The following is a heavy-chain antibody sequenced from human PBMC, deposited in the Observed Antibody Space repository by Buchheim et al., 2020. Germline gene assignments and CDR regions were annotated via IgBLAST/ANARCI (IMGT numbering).Heavy chain of an antibody. J-gene: IGHJ4*02. Sequence: EAQLVESGGGLVQPGGSLRISCAASDFDFTSYDMNWVRQAPGKGLEWVAFITSGGFTTYYADSLEGRFTISRDNAENSLFLQMNSLRAEDTGVYYCARDFSGWYYFDLWGQET. V-gene: IGHV3-48*03. CDR3: ARDFSGWYYFDL. D-gene: IGHD6-19*01. CDR2: ITSGGFTT. CDR1: DFDFTSYD.